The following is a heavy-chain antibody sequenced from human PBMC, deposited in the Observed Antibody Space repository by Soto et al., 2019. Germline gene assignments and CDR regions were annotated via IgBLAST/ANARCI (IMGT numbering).Heavy chain of an antibody. CDR1: GYTFTSYD. CDR2: INAGNGNT. CDR3: VKYVRDTGWNVPFDP. D-gene: IGHD1-1*01. Sequence: VKVSCKASGYTFTSYDMHWVRQAPGQRLEWMGWINAGNGNTKYSQKFQGRVTITRDTSASTAYMELSSLRSDDTAVYYCVKYVRDTGWNVPFDPWGHGTLVTVSS. V-gene: IGHV1-3*01. J-gene: IGHJ5*02.